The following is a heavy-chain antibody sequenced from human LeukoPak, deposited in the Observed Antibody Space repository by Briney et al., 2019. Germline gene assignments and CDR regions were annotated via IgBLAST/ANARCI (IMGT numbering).Heavy chain of an antibody. CDR1: GFTFSTYE. V-gene: IGHV3-48*03. CDR2: ISGTGTTI. Sequence: GGSLRLSCAASGFTFSTYEMNWVRQAPGKGLEWVSYISGTGTTIYYADSVKGRFTISRDNAKKSLYLQMNSLRAEDTAVYYCARVVRDGYNRIDHWGQGTLVTVSS. D-gene: IGHD5-24*01. CDR3: ARVVRDGYNRIDH. J-gene: IGHJ4*02.